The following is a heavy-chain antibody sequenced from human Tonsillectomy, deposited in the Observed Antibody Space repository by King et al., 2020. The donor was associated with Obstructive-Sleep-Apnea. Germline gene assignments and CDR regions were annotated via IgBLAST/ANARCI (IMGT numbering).Heavy chain of an antibody. Sequence: QLVQSGGGVVQPGRSLRLSCAASGFTFSSYAMHWVRQAPGKGLEWVAVISYDVSNKYYADSVKGRFTISRDNSKNTLYLQMNSLRAEDTAVYYCSRRTTVSLYYFDYWGQGTLVTVSS. J-gene: IGHJ4*02. CDR1: GFTFSSYA. V-gene: IGHV3-30-3*01. D-gene: IGHD4-17*01. CDR3: SRRTTVSLYYFDY. CDR2: ISYDVSNK.